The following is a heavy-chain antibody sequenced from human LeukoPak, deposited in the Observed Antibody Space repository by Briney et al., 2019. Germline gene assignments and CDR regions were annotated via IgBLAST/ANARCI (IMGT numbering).Heavy chain of an antibody. CDR2: INHSGST. Sequence: PSETLTLTCAVYGGSFSGYYWSWIRQPPGKGLEWIGEINHSGSTNYNPSLKSRVTISVDTSKNQVSLQLSSVTAADTAVYYCAGRPAGYWGQGTLVTVSS. V-gene: IGHV4-34*01. CDR1: GGSFSGYY. J-gene: IGHJ4*02. CDR3: AGRPAGY.